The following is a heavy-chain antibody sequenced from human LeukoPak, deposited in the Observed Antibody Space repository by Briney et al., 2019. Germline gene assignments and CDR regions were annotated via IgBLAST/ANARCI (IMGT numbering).Heavy chain of an antibody. V-gene: IGHV1-69*04. Sequence: RGASVKVSCKASGGTFSSYAISWVRQAPGQGLEWMGRIIPILGIANNAQKFQGRVTITADKSTSSAYMELSSLRSEDTAVYYCARDLNPYYYDSSGYGIFDYWGQGTLVTVSS. D-gene: IGHD3-22*01. CDR3: ARDLNPYYYDSSGYGIFDY. J-gene: IGHJ4*02. CDR1: GGTFSSYA. CDR2: IIPILGIA.